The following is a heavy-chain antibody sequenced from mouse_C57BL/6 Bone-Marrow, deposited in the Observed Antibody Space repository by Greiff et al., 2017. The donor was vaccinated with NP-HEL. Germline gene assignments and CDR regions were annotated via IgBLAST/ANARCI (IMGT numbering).Heavy chain of an antibody. CDR2: ISNLAYSI. CDR3: ARRLTGYAMDY. V-gene: IGHV5-15*01. D-gene: IGHD4-1*01. Sequence: EVMLVESGGGLVQPGGSLKLSCAASGFTFSDYGMAWVRQAPRKGPEWVAFISNLAYSIYYADTVTGRFTISRENAKNSLYLEMSSLRSEDTAMYYCARRLTGYAMDYWGQGTSVTVSS. CDR1: GFTFSDYG. J-gene: IGHJ4*01.